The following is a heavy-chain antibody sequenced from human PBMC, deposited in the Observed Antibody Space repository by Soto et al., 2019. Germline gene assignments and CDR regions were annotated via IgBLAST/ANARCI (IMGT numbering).Heavy chain of an antibody. J-gene: IGHJ6*02. CDR1: GLIFSDYH. CDR2: IRRKANSYTT. D-gene: IGHD6-19*01. Sequence: EVQLVESGGGLVQHGGSLRLSCAASGLIFSDYHMDWVRQAPGKGLEWVGRIRRKANSYTTEYAASVKGRFTISRDDSKNSLYLQMNSLKSGDTAVYYCAMLGGWSGGSSGMDVWGQGTTVTVSS. V-gene: IGHV3-72*01. CDR3: AMLGGWSGGSSGMDV.